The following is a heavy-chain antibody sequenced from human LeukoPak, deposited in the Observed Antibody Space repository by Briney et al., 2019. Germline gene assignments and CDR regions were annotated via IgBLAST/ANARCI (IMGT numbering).Heavy chain of an antibody. J-gene: IGHJ3*02. CDR1: GGTFSSYA. CDR2: IIPIFGIA. V-gene: IGHV1-69*04. CDR3: AGGVNDAFDI. Sequence: ASVKVSCKASGGTFSSYAIRWVRQAPGQGLEWMGRIIPIFGIANYAQKFQGRVTITADKSTSTAYMELSSLRSEDTAVYYCAGGVNDAFDIWGQGTMVTVSS.